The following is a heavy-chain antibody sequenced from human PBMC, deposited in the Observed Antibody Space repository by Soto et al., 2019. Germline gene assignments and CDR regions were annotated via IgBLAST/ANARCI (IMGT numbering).Heavy chain of an antibody. D-gene: IGHD3-22*01. CDR3: ARLSSGSNFFSDY. CDR1: GYSFTNYW. V-gene: IGHV5-51*01. Sequence: HGESLKISCKVSGYSFTNYWIGCVRQVPGKGLECMGIIWPSDSDTRYSPSFQGQVTTSGDKSINTAYLQWSSLKASDTAVYFCARLSSGSNFFSDYWGQGTLVTVSS. J-gene: IGHJ4*02. CDR2: IWPSDSDT.